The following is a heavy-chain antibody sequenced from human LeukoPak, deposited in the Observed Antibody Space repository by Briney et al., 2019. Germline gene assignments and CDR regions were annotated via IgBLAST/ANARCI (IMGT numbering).Heavy chain of an antibody. CDR2: ISSNGGST. Sequence: GGSLRLSCSASGFTFSSYAMHWVRQAPGKGLEYVSAISSNGGSTYYADSVKGRFTISRDNSKNTLYLQMNSLRAEDTAVYYCASPADYYDSSGYYWAYWGQGTLVTVSS. J-gene: IGHJ4*02. CDR3: ASPADYYDSSGYYWAY. D-gene: IGHD3-22*01. CDR1: GFTFSSYA. V-gene: IGHV3-64*04.